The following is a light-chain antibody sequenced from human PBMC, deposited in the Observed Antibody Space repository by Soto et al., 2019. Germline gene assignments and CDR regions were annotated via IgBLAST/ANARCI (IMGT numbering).Light chain of an antibody. V-gene: IGKV1-5*01. CDR1: QSVGYW. Sequence: IHMTQSRSTLSASVGYRVTITCRASQSVGYWLAWDQQKPGKAPQFLIYDASNLHDGVPSRFSGSGSGTEFTLTISGLQPDDFASYYCQQYYSSWTFGQGTKVDI. CDR2: DAS. CDR3: QQYYSSWT. J-gene: IGKJ1*01.